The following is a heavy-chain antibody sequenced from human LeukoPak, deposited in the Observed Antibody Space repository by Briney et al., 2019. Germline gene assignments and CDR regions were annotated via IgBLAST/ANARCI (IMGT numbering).Heavy chain of an antibody. Sequence: SETLSLTCAVYGGSFSGYYWSWIRQPPGKGLEWIGEINHSGSTNHNPSLKSRVTISVDTSKNQFSLKLSSVTAADTAVYYCARGLNDSWTGENYWGQGTLVTVSS. CDR3: ARGLNDSWTGENY. CDR2: INHSGST. V-gene: IGHV4-34*01. J-gene: IGHJ4*02. D-gene: IGHD3-3*01. CDR1: GGSFSGYY.